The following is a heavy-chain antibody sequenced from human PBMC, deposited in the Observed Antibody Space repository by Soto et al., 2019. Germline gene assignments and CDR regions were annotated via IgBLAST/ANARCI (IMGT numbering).Heavy chain of an antibody. CDR3: ARGVGYAGVDY. V-gene: IGHV4-34*01. J-gene: IGHJ4*02. CDR1: GGSFSAYY. D-gene: IGHD5-12*01. CDR2: INHSGST. Sequence: QVQLQQWGAGLLKPSETLSLTCAVYGGSFSAYYWSWIRQPPGKGLEWIGEINHSGSTTYNPSLKSXXPXAXXRSKTQFSLQLSSVIAADTALYYCARGVGYAGVDYWGQGTLVTVSS.